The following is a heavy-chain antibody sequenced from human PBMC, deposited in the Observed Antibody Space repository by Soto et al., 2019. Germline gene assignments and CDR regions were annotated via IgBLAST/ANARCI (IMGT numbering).Heavy chain of an antibody. J-gene: IGHJ4*02. CDR2: IRSSGEGT. D-gene: IGHD5-12*01. Sequence: GGSLRLSCAASGFPFSTYGMSWVRQAPGKGLEWVSGIRSSGEGTYYADSVKGRFTISRDNSRNTLYLQMNTLTAEDTAVYYCASGGRFFNGLDSWGQGT. CDR1: GFPFSTYG. V-gene: IGHV3-23*01. CDR3: ASGGRFFNGLDS.